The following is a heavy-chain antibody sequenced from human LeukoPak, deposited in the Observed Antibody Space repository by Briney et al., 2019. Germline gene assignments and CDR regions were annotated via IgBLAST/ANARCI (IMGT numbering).Heavy chain of an antibody. D-gene: IGHD2-15*01. J-gene: IGHJ4*02. CDR3: ARDLDLGYCSGGSCYSSDY. Sequence: ASVKVSCKASGYTFTGYYMHWVRQARGQGLEWMGWINPNSGGTNYAQKFQGRVTMTRDTSINTAYMELSRLRSDDTAVYYCARDLDLGYCSGGSCYSSDYWGQGTLVTVSS. V-gene: IGHV1-2*02. CDR1: GYTFTGYY. CDR2: INPNSGGT.